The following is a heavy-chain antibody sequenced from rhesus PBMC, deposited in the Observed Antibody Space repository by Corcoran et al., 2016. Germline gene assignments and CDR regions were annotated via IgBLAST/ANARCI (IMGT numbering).Heavy chain of an antibody. Sequence: QVTLTESGPALVKPTQTLTLTCTFSGFSISTSGMGVGWIRQPPGKALKWLALIYWDDDKYYSTSLKSRLTISKDTSKTQVVLTMTNMDPVDTATYYCARVRGYSSGWSLGYFEFWGQGALVTVSS. J-gene: IGHJ1*01. V-gene: IGHV2-174*01. CDR1: GFSISTSGMG. CDR2: IYWDDDK. CDR3: ARVRGYSSGWSLGYFEF. D-gene: IGHD6S26*01.